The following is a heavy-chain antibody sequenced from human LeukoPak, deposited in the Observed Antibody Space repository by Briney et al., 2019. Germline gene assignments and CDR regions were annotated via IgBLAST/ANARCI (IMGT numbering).Heavy chain of an antibody. CDR3: ARFRRHFNYYGSGITGGDY. CDR2: IYTSGST. V-gene: IGHV4-61*02. J-gene: IGHJ4*02. Sequence: PSQTLSLTCTVSGGSISSGSYYWSWIRQPAGKGLEWIGRIYTSGSTNCNPSLKSRVTISVDTSKNQFSLKLSSVTAADTAVYYCARFRRHFNYYGSGITGGDYWGQGTLVTVSS. CDR1: GGSISSGSYY. D-gene: IGHD3-10*01.